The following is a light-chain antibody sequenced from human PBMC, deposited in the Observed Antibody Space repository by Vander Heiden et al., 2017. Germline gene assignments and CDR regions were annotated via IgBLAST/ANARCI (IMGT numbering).Light chain of an antibody. CDR3: QQYNSWPYT. CDR1: QRISAN. J-gene: IGKJ2*01. V-gene: IGKV3-15*01. CDR2: DVS. Sequence: DIVMTQSPATLSVSPGESATLSCRASQRISANLAWYQQKPGQAPRLLIHDVSTRATGIPARFSGSGSGSGFTLTISSLQSEDFALYYCQQYNSWPYTFGQGTRLEIK.